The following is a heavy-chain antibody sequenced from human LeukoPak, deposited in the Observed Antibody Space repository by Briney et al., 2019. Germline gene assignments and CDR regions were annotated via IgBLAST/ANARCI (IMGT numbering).Heavy chain of an antibody. CDR3: ARGSRYQLLLIDY. CDR1: GFTFSSYS. CDR2: INSDGSST. J-gene: IGHJ4*02. Sequence: PGGSLRLSCAASGFTFSSYSMNWVRQAPGKGLVWVSRINSDGSSTNYADSVKGRFTISRDNAKNTLYLQMNSLRAEDTAVYFCARGSRYQLLLIDYWGQGTLVTVSS. D-gene: IGHD2-2*01. V-gene: IGHV3-74*01.